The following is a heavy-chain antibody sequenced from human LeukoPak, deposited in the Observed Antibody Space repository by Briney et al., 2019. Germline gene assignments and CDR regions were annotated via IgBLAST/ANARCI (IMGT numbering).Heavy chain of an antibody. D-gene: IGHD3-22*01. CDR2: IYTSGST. V-gene: IGHV4-4*07. J-gene: IGHJ6*03. CDR3: ARDYYDSSGYYGRGGYYYMDV. Sequence: KPSETLSLTCTVSGGSISSYYWSWIRQPAGKGLEWTGRIYTSGSTNHNPSLKSRVTISVDKSKNQLSLKLSSVTAADTAVYYCARDYYDSSGYYGRGGYYYMDVWGKGTTVTVSS. CDR1: GGSISSYY.